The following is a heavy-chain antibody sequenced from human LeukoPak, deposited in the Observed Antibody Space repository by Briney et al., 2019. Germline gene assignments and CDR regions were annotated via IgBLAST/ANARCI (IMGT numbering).Heavy chain of an antibody. CDR3: ARIDSSGYYGDY. Sequence: SETLSLTCTVSGGSISSGGYYWSWIRQHPGKGLEWIGYIYYSGSTYYNPSLKSRVTISVDTSKNQFSLKLSSVTAADTAVYYCARIDSSGYYGDYWGQGTLVTVSP. J-gene: IGHJ4*02. CDR2: IYYSGST. CDR1: GGSISSGGYY. D-gene: IGHD3-22*01. V-gene: IGHV4-31*03.